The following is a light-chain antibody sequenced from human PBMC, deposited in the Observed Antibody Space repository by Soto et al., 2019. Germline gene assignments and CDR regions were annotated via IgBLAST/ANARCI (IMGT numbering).Light chain of an antibody. J-gene: IGKJ1*01. CDR2: WAS. Sequence: DIVMTQSPDSLAVSLGERATINCKSSQSVLYSANNNNYFAWYQQKPGQPPKLLIYWASTRESGVPDRFSGSGSGTDFTLTISSLQAEDVAVYYCQQYYSTPWTFGQGTKVEIK. CDR1: QSVLYSANNNNY. CDR3: QQYYSTPWT. V-gene: IGKV4-1*01.